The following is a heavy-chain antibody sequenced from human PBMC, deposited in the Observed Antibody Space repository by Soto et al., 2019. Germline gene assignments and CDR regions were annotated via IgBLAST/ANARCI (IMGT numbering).Heavy chain of an antibody. CDR3: AAIIVVVPAAILRNAFDI. D-gene: IGHD2-2*01. CDR2: FDPEDGET. V-gene: IGHV1-24*01. Sequence: ASVTVSCKVSGYTLTDLSMHWVRQAPGKGLEWMGGFDPEDGETIYAQKFQGRVTMTEDTSTDTAYMELSSLRSEDTAVYYCAAIIVVVPAAILRNAFDIWGQGTMVTVSS. CDR1: GYTLTDLS. J-gene: IGHJ3*02.